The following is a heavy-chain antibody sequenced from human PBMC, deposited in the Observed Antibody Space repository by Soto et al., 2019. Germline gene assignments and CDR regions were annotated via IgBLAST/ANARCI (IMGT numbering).Heavy chain of an antibody. CDR2: IHYSGST. D-gene: IGHD3-22*01. CDR1: VGSISTYY. J-gene: IGHJ4*02. Sequence: SETLSLTCTVSVGSISTYYWTWIRQPPGKGLEWIGYIHYSGSTSYNPSLKSRVIISVDTSENQFSLTLTSVTAADTAVYYCARAPGYYSPFDSWGQGTLVTVSS. CDR3: ARAPGYYSPFDS. V-gene: IGHV4-59*01.